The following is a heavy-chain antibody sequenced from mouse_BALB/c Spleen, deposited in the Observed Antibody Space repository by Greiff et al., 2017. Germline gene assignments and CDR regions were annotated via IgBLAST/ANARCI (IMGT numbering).Heavy chain of an antibody. CDR1: GYSITSGYY. CDR2: ISYDGSN. Sequence: DVKLQESGPDLVKPSQSLSLTCSVTGYSITSGYYWNWIRQFPGNKLEWMGYISYDGSNNYNPSLKNRISITRDTSKNQFFLKLNSVTTEDTATYYCARGGYDDVAWFAYWGQGTLVTVSA. CDR3: ARGGYDDVAWFAY. J-gene: IGHJ3*01. V-gene: IGHV3-6*02. D-gene: IGHD2-2*01.